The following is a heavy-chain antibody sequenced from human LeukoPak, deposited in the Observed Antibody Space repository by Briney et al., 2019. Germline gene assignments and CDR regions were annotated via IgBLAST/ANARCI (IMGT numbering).Heavy chain of an antibody. CDR1: GFTFDDYA. Sequence: PGGSLRLFCAASGFTFDDYAMHWVRQAPGKGLEWVSGISWNSGSIGYADSVKGRFTISRDNAKNSLYLQMNSLRAEDTAVYYCAREMTPADYGSGSYYYWGQGTLVTVSS. CDR2: ISWNSGSI. CDR3: AREMTPADYGSGSYYY. J-gene: IGHJ4*02. D-gene: IGHD3-10*01. V-gene: IGHV3-9*01.